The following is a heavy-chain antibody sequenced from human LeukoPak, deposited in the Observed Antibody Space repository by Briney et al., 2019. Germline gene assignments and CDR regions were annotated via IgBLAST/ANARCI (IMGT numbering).Heavy chain of an antibody. CDR3: ARDSSGYYSNFGY. CDR1: GFTVSSNY. CDR2: IYSGGST. D-gene: IGHD3-22*01. Sequence: HPGGSLRLSCAASGFTVSSNYMSWVRQAPGKGLEWVSVIYSGGSTYYADSVKGRFTISRDNSKNTLYLQMNSLRAEDTAVYYCARDSSGYYSNFGYWGQGTLVTVSS. J-gene: IGHJ4*02. V-gene: IGHV3-53*01.